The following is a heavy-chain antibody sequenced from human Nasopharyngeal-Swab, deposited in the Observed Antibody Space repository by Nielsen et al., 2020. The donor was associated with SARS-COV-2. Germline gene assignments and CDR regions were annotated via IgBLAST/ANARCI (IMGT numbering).Heavy chain of an antibody. Sequence: GSLRLSCAVSGGSISSPNWWNWVRQPPGKGLEWIGEISHSGLTNYNPSLKSPVTISIDNSKNQFSLRLNSMTAADTAVYHCARVPAGCSSTSCYLTDWGQGILVTVSS. CDR2: ISHSGLT. CDR1: GGSISSPNW. J-gene: IGHJ4*02. CDR3: ARVPAGCSSTSCYLTD. V-gene: IGHV4-4*02. D-gene: IGHD2-2*01.